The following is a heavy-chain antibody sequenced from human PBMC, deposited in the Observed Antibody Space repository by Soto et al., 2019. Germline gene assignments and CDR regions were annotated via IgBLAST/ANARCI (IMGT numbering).Heavy chain of an antibody. Sequence: QLQLQESGPGLLKPSEPLSLTCTVSGDSIDTSSYCWGWIRQPPGKGLEWIVSDCYRGTTYYNPSLKCRLTLSVYTSKKQSCLKLSSVPAADTAVFYCGRQGEHSSSYFFDSCGQGSLVTVSS. D-gene: IGHD6-6*01. CDR3: GRQGEHSSSYFFDS. CDR2: DCYRGTT. V-gene: IGHV4-39*01. J-gene: IGHJ4*02. CDR1: GDSIDTSSYC.